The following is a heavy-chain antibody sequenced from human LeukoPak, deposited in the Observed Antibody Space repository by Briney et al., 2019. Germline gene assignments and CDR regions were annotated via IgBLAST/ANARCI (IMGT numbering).Heavy chain of an antibody. CDR1: GGSISSYY. CDR2: IYTSGST. Sequence: SETLSLTCTVSGGSISSYYWSWIRQPAGKGLEWIGRIYTSGSTNYNPSLKSRVTISVDKSKNQFSLKLSSVTAADTAVYYCARERMVITTTAYFDYWGQGTLVTVSS. V-gene: IGHV4-4*07. CDR3: ARERMVITTTAYFDY. D-gene: IGHD3-22*01. J-gene: IGHJ4*02.